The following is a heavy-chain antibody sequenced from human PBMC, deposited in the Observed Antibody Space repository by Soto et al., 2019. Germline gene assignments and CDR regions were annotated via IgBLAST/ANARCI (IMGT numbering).Heavy chain of an antibody. CDR3: ARGLTPDYYYYYGMDV. J-gene: IGHJ6*02. D-gene: IGHD3-16*01. CDR2: TYYRSKWYN. CDR1: GDSVSSKSAA. V-gene: IGHV6-1*01. Sequence: PSQSLSLTCAISGDSVSSKSAAWNWIRQSPSRGLEWLGRTYYRSKWYNDYAVSVKSRITINPDTSKNQFSLQLNSVTPEDTAVYYCARGLTPDYYYYYGMDVWGQGTTVTVSS.